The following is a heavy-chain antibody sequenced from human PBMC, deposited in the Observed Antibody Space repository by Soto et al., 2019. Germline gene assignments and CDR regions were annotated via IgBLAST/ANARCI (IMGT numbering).Heavy chain of an antibody. CDR1: GYTFTSYA. V-gene: IGHV1-3*01. Sequence: GASVKVSCKASGYTFTSYAMHWVRQAPGQRLEWMGWINAGNGNTKYSQKFQGRVPITRDTSASTAYMELSSLRSEDTAVYYCARVVLGDSSSWYWFDPWGQGTLVTVSS. J-gene: IGHJ5*02. D-gene: IGHD6-13*01. CDR3: ARVVLGDSSSWYWFDP. CDR2: INAGNGNT.